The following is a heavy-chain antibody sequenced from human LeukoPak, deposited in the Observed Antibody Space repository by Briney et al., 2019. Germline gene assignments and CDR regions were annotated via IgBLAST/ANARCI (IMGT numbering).Heavy chain of an antibody. V-gene: IGHV1-69*05. CDR3: ARGDIAARDFDY. CDR2: IIPIFGTA. Sequence: SVKVSCKASGGTFSSYAISWVRQAPGQGLEWMGGIIPIFGTANYAQKFQGRVTITTDESTSTAYMELSSLRFEDTAVYYCARGDIAARDFDYWGQGTLVTVSS. CDR1: GGTFSSYA. J-gene: IGHJ4*02. D-gene: IGHD6-6*01.